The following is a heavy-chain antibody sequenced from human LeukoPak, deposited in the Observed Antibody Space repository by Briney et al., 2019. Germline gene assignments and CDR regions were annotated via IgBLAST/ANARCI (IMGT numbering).Heavy chain of an antibody. D-gene: IGHD4-23*01. CDR1: GGSISSGGYY. J-gene: IGHJ3*02. Sequence: SETLSLTCTVSGGSISSGGYYWSWIRQPPGKGLEWIGFIYHSGSTYYNPSLKSRVTISVDRSKNQFSLKLSSVTAADTAVYYCARVGGNFPHAFDIWGQGTMVTVSS. V-gene: IGHV4-30-2*01. CDR3: ARVGGNFPHAFDI. CDR2: IYHSGST.